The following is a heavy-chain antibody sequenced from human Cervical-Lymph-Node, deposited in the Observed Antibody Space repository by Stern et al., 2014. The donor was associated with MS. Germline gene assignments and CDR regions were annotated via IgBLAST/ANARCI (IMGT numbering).Heavy chain of an antibody. V-gene: IGHV2-5*02. J-gene: IGHJ4*02. Sequence: QVTLKESGPTLVKPTQTLTLTCTFSGFSLSTSGVGVCWIRQPPGKALEWLALIYWDDDKRYSPSLKSRLTITKDTSKNQVVLTMTNMDPVDTATYYCAHRQGIAVAFDYWGQGTLVTVSS. D-gene: IGHD6-19*01. CDR3: AHRQGIAVAFDY. CDR2: IYWDDDK. CDR1: GFSLSTSGVG.